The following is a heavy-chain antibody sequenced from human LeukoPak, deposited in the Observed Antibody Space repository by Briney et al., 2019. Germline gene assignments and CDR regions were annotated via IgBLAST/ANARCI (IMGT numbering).Heavy chain of an antibody. CDR1: GFTFNTYS. CDR3: ARGATDVTRWFDP. J-gene: IGHJ5*02. V-gene: IGHV3-21*01. Sequence: PGGSLRLSCAVSGFTFNTYSMSWVRQAPGKGLEWVSIISRASESIFYADSVKGRFTISRDNAKNSLYLQMNGLRAEDTAVYYCARGATDVTRWFDPWGQGTRVTVSS. CDR2: ISRASESI. D-gene: IGHD1-1*01.